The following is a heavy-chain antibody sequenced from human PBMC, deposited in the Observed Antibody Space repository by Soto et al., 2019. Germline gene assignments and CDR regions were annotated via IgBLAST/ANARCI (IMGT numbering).Heavy chain of an antibody. Sequence: GASVKVSCKASGGTFSSYAISWVLQAPGQGLEWMGGIIPIFGTANYAQKFQGRVTITADESTSTAYMELSSLRSEDTAVYYCARDDGAAMDYYYYGMDVWGQGTTVTVSS. CDR1: GGTFSSYA. V-gene: IGHV1-69*13. CDR2: IIPIFGTA. D-gene: IGHD2-2*01. CDR3: ARDDGAAMDYYYYGMDV. J-gene: IGHJ6*02.